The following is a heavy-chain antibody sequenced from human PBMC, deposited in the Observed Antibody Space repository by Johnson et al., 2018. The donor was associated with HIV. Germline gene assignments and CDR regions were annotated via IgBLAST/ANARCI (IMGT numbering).Heavy chain of an antibody. CDR2: IQYDGTNQ. Sequence: QVQLVESGGGVVQPGGSLRLSCAASGFTFSSYGMHWVRQVPGNGLEWVTFIQYDGTNQYYADSVKGRSTISRDNAKNSLYLQMNSLRAEDTALYYCARERTPAAAGTHDAFDIWGQGTMVTVSS. CDR3: ARERTPAAAGTHDAFDI. CDR1: GFTFSSYG. V-gene: IGHV3-30*02. D-gene: IGHD6-13*01. J-gene: IGHJ3*02.